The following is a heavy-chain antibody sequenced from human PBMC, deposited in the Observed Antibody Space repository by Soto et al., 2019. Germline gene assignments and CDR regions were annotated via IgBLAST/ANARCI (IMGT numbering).Heavy chain of an antibody. D-gene: IGHD6-13*01. Sequence: SETLSLTCTVSGGSISSGGYYWSWIRQHPGKGLEWIGYIYYSGSTYYNPSLKSRVTISVDTSKNQFSLKLSSVTAADTAVYYCARVSHLGPGKGAAPAIDYWGQGTLVTVSS. J-gene: IGHJ4*02. CDR3: ARVSHLGPGKGAAPAIDY. CDR1: GGSISSGGYY. V-gene: IGHV4-31*03. CDR2: IYYSGST.